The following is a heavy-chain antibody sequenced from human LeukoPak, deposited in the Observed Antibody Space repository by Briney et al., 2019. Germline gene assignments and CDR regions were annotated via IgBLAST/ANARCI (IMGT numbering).Heavy chain of an antibody. J-gene: IGHJ3*02. V-gene: IGHV4-4*07. CDR2: IYTSGST. D-gene: IGHD6-6*01. CDR3: ARVTYSSSSMSVDGFDI. Sequence: PSETLSLTCTVSGGSISSYYWSWLRQPAGKGLEWIGRIYTSGSTNYNPSLRSRVTMSVDTSKNQFSLKLSSLTVADTAVYYCARVTYSSSSMSVDGFDIWGQGTMVTVSS. CDR1: GGSISSYY.